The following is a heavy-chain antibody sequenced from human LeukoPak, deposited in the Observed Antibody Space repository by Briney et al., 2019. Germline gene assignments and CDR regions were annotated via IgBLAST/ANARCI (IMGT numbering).Heavy chain of an antibody. V-gene: IGHV3-23*01. CDR3: AKGTAGNSGILDY. D-gene: IGHD1-26*01. Sequence: GGSLRLSCAASGFTLSDYGMTWVRQATGNGLEWVSTLNDIGSTTYYSDSVKGRFTISRDTSTNTLYLQMKSLRAEDTAIYFCAKGTAGNSGILDYWGQGTLVTVSS. J-gene: IGHJ4*02. CDR1: GFTLSDYG. CDR2: LNDIGSTT.